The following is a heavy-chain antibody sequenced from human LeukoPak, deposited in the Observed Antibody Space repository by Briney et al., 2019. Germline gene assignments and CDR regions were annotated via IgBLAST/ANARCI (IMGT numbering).Heavy chain of an antibody. J-gene: IGHJ4*02. CDR1: GGSISTYY. CDR2: IHYSGST. D-gene: IGHD3-22*01. Sequence: SETLSLTCSVSGGSISTYYWSWIRQPPGKGLEWIGYIHYSGSTYYNPSLKSRVTISVDTSKNQFSLKLSSVTAADTAVYYCARDYYDSSGYYYFFDYWGQGTLVTVSS. V-gene: IGHV4-59*12. CDR3: ARDYYDSSGYYYFFDY.